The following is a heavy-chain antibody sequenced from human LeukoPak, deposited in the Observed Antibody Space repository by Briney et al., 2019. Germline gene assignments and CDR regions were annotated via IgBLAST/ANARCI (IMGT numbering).Heavy chain of an antibody. J-gene: IGHJ3*02. CDR1: GGSISRYF. D-gene: IGHD3-22*01. CDR3: ARFRKNYYDYSGSLAFDI. V-gene: IGHV4-59*12. CDR2: IYYSGST. Sequence: PSETLSLTCTVSGGSISRYFWSWIRQPPGKGLEWIGYIYYSGSTNYNPSLKSRVTISVDTSKNQFSLKLSSVTAADTAVYYCARFRKNYYDYSGSLAFDIWGQGTMVTVSS.